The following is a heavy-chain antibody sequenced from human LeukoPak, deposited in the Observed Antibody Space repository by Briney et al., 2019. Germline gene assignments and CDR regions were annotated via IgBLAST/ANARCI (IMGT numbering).Heavy chain of an antibody. V-gene: IGHV3-53*01. J-gene: IGHJ4*02. CDR3: ARDGSGSGRGYFDY. CDR2: IYSGGST. Sequence: GGSLRLSCAASGFTFSSYAMHWVRQAPGKGLEWVSVIYSGGSTYYADSVKGRFTISRDNSKNTLYLQMNSRRAEDTAVYYCARDGSGSGRGYFDYWGQGTLVTVSS. CDR1: GFTFSSYA. D-gene: IGHD3-10*01.